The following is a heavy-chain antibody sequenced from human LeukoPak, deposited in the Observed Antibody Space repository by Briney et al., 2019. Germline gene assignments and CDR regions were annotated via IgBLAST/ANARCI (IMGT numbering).Heavy chain of an antibody. CDR1: GGTFSTYL. V-gene: IGHV1-18*01. CDR2: ISAYNGNT. J-gene: IGHJ4*02. Sequence: ASVKVSCKASGGTFSTYLFSWVRQAPGQGLEWMGWISAYNGNTNCAQKLQGRVTMTTDTSTSTAYMELRSLRSDDTAVYYCARDTGIAVAAPFDYWGQGTLVTVSS. CDR3: ARDTGIAVAAPFDY. D-gene: IGHD6-19*01.